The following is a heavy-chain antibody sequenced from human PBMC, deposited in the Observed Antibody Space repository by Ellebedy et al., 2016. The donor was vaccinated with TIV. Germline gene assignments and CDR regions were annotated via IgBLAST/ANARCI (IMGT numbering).Heavy chain of an antibody. CDR3: ARGGGDHAFDI. D-gene: IGHD2-21*02. V-gene: IGHV3-74*01. CDR1: GFTFTNYW. Sequence: GESLKISCIASGFTFTNYWMHWVRQAPGKGLEWVSRIDSDGSDTIYADSVRGRFTSSRDNAKNTLFLQMNSLRVEDTAVYYCARGGGDHAFDIWGQGSMVIVS. CDR2: IDSDGSDT. J-gene: IGHJ3*02.